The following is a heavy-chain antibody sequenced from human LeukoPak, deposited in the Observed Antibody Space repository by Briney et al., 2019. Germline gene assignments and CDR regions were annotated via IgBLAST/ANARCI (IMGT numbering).Heavy chain of an antibody. CDR3: ARKRKYCSSTSCYGKYYYYMDV. D-gene: IGHD2-2*01. Sequence: PETLSLTCAVYGGSFSGYYWSWIRQPPGKGLEWIGEINHSGSTNYNPSLKSRVTISVDTSKNQFSLKLSSVTAADTAVYYCARKRKYCSSTSCYGKYYYYMDVWGKGTTVTISS. V-gene: IGHV4-34*01. CDR1: GGSFSGYY. J-gene: IGHJ6*03. CDR2: INHSGST.